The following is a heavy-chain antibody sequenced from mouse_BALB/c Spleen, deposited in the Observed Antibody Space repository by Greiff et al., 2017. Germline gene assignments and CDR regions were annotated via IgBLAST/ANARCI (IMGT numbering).Heavy chain of an antibody. J-gene: IGHJ4*01. CDR2: IWSGGST. Sequence: VKLMESGPGLVQPSQSLSITCTVSGFSLTSYGVHWVRQSPGKGLEWLGVIWSGGSTDYNAAFISRLSISKDNSKSQVFFKMNSLQADDTAIYYCARKEDPYYYAMDYWGQGTSVTVSS. V-gene: IGHV2-4-1*01. CDR1: GFSLTSYG. CDR3: ARKEDPYYYAMDY.